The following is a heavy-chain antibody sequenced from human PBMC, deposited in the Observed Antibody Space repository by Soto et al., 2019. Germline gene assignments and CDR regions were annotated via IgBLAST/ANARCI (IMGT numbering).Heavy chain of an antibody. V-gene: IGHV4-34*01. J-gene: IGHJ4*02. D-gene: IGHD2-15*01. CDR1: GGSFSGYY. Sequence: PSETLSLTCAVYGGSFSGYYWSWIRQPPGKGLEWIGEINHSGSTNYNPSLKSRVTISVDTSKNQFSLKLSSVTAADTAVYYCARNPVVVVVAASTPNRYFDYWGQGTLVTVSS. CDR2: INHSGST. CDR3: ARNPVVVVVAASTPNRYFDY.